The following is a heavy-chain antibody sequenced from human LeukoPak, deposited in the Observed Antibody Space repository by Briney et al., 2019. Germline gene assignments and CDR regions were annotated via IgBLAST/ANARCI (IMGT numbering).Heavy chain of an antibody. Sequence: SETMSLTCAVYGGSFSGYYWSWIRQPPGKGLEWIGEINHSGSTNYNPSLKSRVTISVDTSKNQFPLKLSSVTAADTAVYYCARTGAIVPIDYWGQGTLVTVSS. D-gene: IGHD1-26*01. CDR1: GGSFSGYY. V-gene: IGHV4-34*01. J-gene: IGHJ4*02. CDR2: INHSGST. CDR3: ARTGAIVPIDY.